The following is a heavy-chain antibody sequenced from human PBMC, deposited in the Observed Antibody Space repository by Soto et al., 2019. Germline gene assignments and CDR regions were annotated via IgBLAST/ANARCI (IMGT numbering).Heavy chain of an antibody. D-gene: IGHD5-18*01. J-gene: IGHJ4*02. Sequence: QVQLVESGGGAVQPGRSLRLSCAASGFTFSSYAMHWVRQAPGKGLEWVAVISYDGSNKYYADSVKGRFTISRDNSKNTLYLQMNSLRAEDTAVYYCARDHPSLQLWTARFDYWGQGTLITVSS. V-gene: IGHV3-30-3*01. CDR1: GFTFSSYA. CDR2: ISYDGSNK. CDR3: ARDHPSLQLWTARFDY.